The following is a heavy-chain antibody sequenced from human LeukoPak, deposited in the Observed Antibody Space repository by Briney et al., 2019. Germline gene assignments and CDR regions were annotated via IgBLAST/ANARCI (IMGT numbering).Heavy chain of an antibody. V-gene: IGHV4-34*01. D-gene: IGHD3-10*01. CDR1: GFTFSDYY. Sequence: AGGSLRLSCAASGFTFSDYYMSWIRQSPGKGLEWIGEIGDGGATNFNPSLKTRVTISVDRPKNQFSLKVNSVSDADTAIYYCARGGRQWYGERRNWFDPWGQGTLVTVSS. CDR2: IGDGGAT. J-gene: IGHJ5*02. CDR3: ARGGRQWYGERRNWFDP.